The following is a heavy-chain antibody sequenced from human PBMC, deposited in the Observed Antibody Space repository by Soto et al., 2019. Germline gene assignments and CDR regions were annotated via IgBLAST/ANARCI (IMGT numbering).Heavy chain of an antibody. D-gene: IGHD6-19*01. V-gene: IGHV5-51*01. J-gene: IGHJ6*02. CDR2: IYPGDSDT. CDR1: GYSFTSYW. Sequence: GESLKISCKGSGYSFTSYWIGWVRQMPGKGLEWMGIIYPGDSDTRYSPSFQGQVTISADKSISTAYLQWSSLKASDTAMYYCARHGGAVAGTMTFRGYYYYGMDVWGQGTTVTVSS. CDR3: ARHGGAVAGTMTFRGYYYYGMDV.